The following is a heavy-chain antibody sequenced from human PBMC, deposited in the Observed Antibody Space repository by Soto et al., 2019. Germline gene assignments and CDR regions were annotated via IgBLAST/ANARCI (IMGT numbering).Heavy chain of an antibody. J-gene: IGHJ4*02. CDR3: SRGSYGIGGYPFPYFDY. V-gene: IGHV1-2*02. Sequence: HEHLVQSGAEVKRPGASLKVSCKASGYSFTGYYIHWVRQAPGQGLEWMGWINPDSGATNYAQNFQGRVTLTSDTAISTASMDLTSLTSDDTAVYYCSRGSYGIGGYPFPYFDYWGQGTLVIVSS. CDR2: INPDSGAT. D-gene: IGHD3-22*01. CDR1: GYSFTGYY.